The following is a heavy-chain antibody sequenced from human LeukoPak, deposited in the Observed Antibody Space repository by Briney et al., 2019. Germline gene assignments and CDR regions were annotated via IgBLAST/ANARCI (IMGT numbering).Heavy chain of an antibody. CDR1: GFTFSSYG. CDR2: IRYDGGNK. J-gene: IGHJ6*03. D-gene: IGHD3-10*01. CDR3: ATALYGSGSYYKAYMDV. V-gene: IGHV3-30*02. Sequence: GGSLRLSCAASGFTFSSYGMHWVRQAPDKGLEWVAFIRYDGGNKYYADSVKGRFTISRDNSKNTLYLQMNSLRAEDTAVYYCATALYGSGSYYKAYMDVWGKGTTVTISS.